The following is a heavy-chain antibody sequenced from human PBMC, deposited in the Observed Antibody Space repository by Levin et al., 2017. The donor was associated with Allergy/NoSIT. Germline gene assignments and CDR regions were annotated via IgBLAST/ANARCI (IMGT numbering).Heavy chain of an antibody. CDR1: GYPFTSYW. CDR2: IYPGDSDT. J-gene: IGHJ5*02. Sequence: KVSCKGSGYPFTSYWIAWVRQMPGKGLEWMGTIYPGDSDTRYRPSFQGQVTISAAKSISPAYLQWNTLTASDRAVYYLARADCSSSSCYAESWFDRWGQGTLVTVSS. CDR3: ARADCSSSSCYAESWFDR. D-gene: IGHD2-2*01. V-gene: IGHV5-51*01.